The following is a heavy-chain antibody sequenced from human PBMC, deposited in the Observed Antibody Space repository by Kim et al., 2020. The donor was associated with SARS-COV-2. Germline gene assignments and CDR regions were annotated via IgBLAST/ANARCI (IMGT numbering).Heavy chain of an antibody. CDR1: GGSISRYY. D-gene: IGHD3-3*01. CDR2: VYYSGGT. Sequence: SETLSLTCTVSGGSISRYYLSWIRQSPGKGLEWIGYVYYSGGTNYNPSLKSRVTISVDTSKNQFSLKLSSVTAADTAVYFCARGRDFWSGATGWLDPWAREPWSSSP. V-gene: IGHV4-59*01. CDR3: ARGRDFWSGATGWLDP. J-gene: IGHJ5*02.